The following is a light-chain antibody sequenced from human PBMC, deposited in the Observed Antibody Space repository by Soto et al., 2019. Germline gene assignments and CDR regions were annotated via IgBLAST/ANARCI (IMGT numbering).Light chain of an antibody. V-gene: IGKV3-20*01. CDR2: GAS. CDR1: QSVSSSS. CDR3: HHYGASPKYT. J-gene: IGKJ2*01. Sequence: EIVLTQSPATLSLSPGQRATLSCRASQSVSSSSLAWYQQRPGQAPRLLLYGASRRATGIPDRFSGSGSGTDLTITISSLEPEDFAVYYCHHYGASPKYTFGQGTKLEIK.